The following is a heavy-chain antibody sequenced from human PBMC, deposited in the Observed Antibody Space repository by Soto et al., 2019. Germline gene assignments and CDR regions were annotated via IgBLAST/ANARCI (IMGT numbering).Heavy chain of an antibody. D-gene: IGHD1-1*01. V-gene: IGHV1-46*01. CDR1: GYTFTSYY. J-gene: IGHJ3*02. Sequence: ASVKVSCKASGYTFTSYYMHWVRQAPGQGLEWMGIINPSGGSTSYAQKFQGRVTMTRDTSTSTVYMELSSLRSEDTAVYYCASTVGYNGNEPMALNAFVIWGQGKMVTVS. CDR3: ASTVGYNGNEPMALNAFVI. CDR2: INPSGGST.